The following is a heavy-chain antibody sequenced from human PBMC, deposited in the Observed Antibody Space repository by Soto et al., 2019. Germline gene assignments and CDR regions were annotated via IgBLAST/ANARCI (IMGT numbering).Heavy chain of an antibody. J-gene: IGHJ4*02. CDR1: GFTPTTTP. D-gene: IGHD3-9*01. CDR2: VSGAASHT. Sequence: QPVGSLRLSCAGSGFTPTTTPLSWVRQPPGKGLEWVATVSGAASHTYYVDSVRGRFFISRDNSKNTVTLQMNNLAVDDTAVYYCATSFRYFDNWGQGTRVTVSS. V-gene: IGHV3-23*01. CDR3: ATSFRYFDN.